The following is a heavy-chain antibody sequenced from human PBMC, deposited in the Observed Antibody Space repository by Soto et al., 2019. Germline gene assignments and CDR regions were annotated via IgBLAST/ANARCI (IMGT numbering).Heavy chain of an antibody. CDR1: GGSISSGDYY. D-gene: IGHD2-8*01. CDR3: AGATHGVCYTCFSARFDP. V-gene: IGHV4-30-4*01. Sequence: SETLPLTCTVSGGSISSGDYYWSWIRQPPGKGLPWLGYIYYSGSTYYNSSLKSRVTISVDTSKNQFSLKLSSVTAADTAVYYCAGATHGVCYTCFSARFDPWGQGTLVTVSS. J-gene: IGHJ5*02. CDR2: IYYSGST.